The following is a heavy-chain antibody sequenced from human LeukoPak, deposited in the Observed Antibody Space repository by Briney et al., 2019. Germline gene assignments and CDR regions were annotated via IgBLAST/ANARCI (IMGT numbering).Heavy chain of an antibody. D-gene: IGHD1-26*01. CDR1: GVSVSRNY. CDR3: ARELREHGVFDI. CDR2: IYSDGST. V-gene: IGHV3-53*01. J-gene: IGHJ3*02. Sequence: GGSLRLSCAASGVSVSRNYMSWVRQAPGKGLEWVSEIYSDGSTYYAASVKGRFSISRDNSKYTVYLQMNSLRAEDTAVYYCARELREHGVFDIWGQGTTVTVSS.